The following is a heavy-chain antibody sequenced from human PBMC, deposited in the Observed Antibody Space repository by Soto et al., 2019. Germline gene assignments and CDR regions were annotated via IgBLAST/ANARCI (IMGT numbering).Heavy chain of an antibody. Sequence: PSETLSLTCAVYGGSFIGYYWIFIRHPPFKWLEWIVEINHSGSTNYNPSLKSRVTISVDTSKNQFSLKLSSVTAADTAVYYCARGGRVVPAAKPYYYYYYGMDVWGQGTTVTVSS. CDR2: INHSGST. V-gene: IGHV4-34*01. CDR3: ARGGRVVPAAKPYYYYYYGMDV. D-gene: IGHD2-2*02. CDR1: GGSFIGYY. J-gene: IGHJ6*02.